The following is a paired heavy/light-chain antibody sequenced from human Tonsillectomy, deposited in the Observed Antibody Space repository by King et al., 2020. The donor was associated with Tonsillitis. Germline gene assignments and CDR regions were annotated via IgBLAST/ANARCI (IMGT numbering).Heavy chain of an antibody. CDR2: IIPIFGTE. V-gene: IGHV1-69*01. J-gene: IGHJ6*03. CDR1: GGSFRSNA. Sequence: QVQLVQSGADVKKPGSSVRVSCKVSGGSFRSNAISWVRQAPGQGLEWMGGIIPIFGTEKYAQKFQGRVTITADQSTSTAYMELSSLRSEDSGVYYCARGPHSGIVGVGGIHYFNYMDVWGKGTTLTVSS. CDR3: ARGPHSGIVGVGGIHYFNYMDV. D-gene: IGHD1-26*01.
Light chain of an antibody. Sequence: DIQMTQSPSSLSASVGDRVTITCQASQDISTYLNWYQQKPGRAPKLLIYDASNLQTGVPSRFSGSGSGTAFTFTISSLQPEDIATYYCQQYDNLPVTFGGGTKVEIK. CDR1: QDISTY. CDR2: DAS. J-gene: IGKJ4*01. CDR3: QQYDNLPVT. V-gene: IGKV1-33*01.